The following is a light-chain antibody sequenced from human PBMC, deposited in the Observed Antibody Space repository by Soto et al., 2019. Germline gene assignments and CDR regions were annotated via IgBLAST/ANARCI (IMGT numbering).Light chain of an antibody. V-gene: IGLV2-14*01. CDR1: SSDVGLYDY. CDR2: AVS. J-gene: IGLJ1*01. CDR3: SSYTSSSTYV. Sequence: QSVLTQPASVCGSPGQSITISSTGTSSDVGLYDYVSWYQQHPGKAPQLMIYAVSNRPSGVSNRFSASKSGNTASLFISGLQAEDEADYYCSSYTSSSTYVFGTGTKVTVL.